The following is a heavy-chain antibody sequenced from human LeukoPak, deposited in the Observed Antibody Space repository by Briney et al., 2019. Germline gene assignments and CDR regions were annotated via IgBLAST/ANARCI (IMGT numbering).Heavy chain of an antibody. CDR1: GYTFTGYY. V-gene: IGHV1-2*02. CDR2: INPNSGGT. D-gene: IGHD3-9*01. CDR3: ARAEITGYDILTGHYFSSYRPGAFDI. Sequence: GASVKASCKASGYTFTGYYMHWVRQAPGQGLEWMGWINPNSGGTNYAQKFQGRVTMTRDTSISTAYMELSRLRSDDTAVYYCARAEITGYDILTGHYFSSYRPGAFDIWGQGTMVTVSS. J-gene: IGHJ3*02.